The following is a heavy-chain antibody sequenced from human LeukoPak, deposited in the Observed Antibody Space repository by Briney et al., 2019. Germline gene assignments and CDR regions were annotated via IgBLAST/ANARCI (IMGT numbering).Heavy chain of an antibody. CDR1: GFTFSSYS. J-gene: IGHJ4*02. CDR2: ISSSRSYI. CDR3: ARDYPRVGVATIRGRVSAFDY. Sequence: GGSLRLSCAASGFTFSSYSMNWVRQAPGKGLEWVSSISSSRSYIYYADSVKGGFTISRHKAKTPLYLQMNSLRAEDTAVYYCARDYPRVGVATIRGRVSAFDYWGQGTLVTVSS. D-gene: IGHD5-12*01. V-gene: IGHV3-21*01.